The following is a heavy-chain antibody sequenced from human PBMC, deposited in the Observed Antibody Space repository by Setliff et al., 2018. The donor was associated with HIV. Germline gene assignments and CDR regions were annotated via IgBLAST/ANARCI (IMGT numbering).Heavy chain of an antibody. J-gene: IGHJ5*02. CDR3: ARQTYYYDNSGHNWFDP. CDR1: GGSISSGGFY. D-gene: IGHD3-22*01. Sequence: SETLSLTCTVTGGSISSGGFYWTWIRQHPGKGLEWIGYIYNTGSTYHSPSLESRVTISIDTSKNQFSLKLSSVTAADTAVYFCARQTYYYDNSGHNWFDPWGQGTLVTVSS. CDR2: IYNTGST. V-gene: IGHV4-31*03.